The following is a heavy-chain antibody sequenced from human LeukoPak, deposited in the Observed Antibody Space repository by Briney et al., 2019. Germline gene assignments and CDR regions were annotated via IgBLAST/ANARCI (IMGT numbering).Heavy chain of an antibody. Sequence: ASVKVSCKASGYTFTSYYMHWVRQAPGQGLEGMGIINPSGGSTSYAQKFQGRVTMTRDTSTSTDYMELSSLGSEDTAVYGCARVYDSSGYYYVATAFDIWGQGTMVTVSS. V-gene: IGHV1-46*01. J-gene: IGHJ3*02. CDR2: INPSGGST. CDR1: GYTFTSYY. D-gene: IGHD3-22*01. CDR3: ARVYDSSGYYYVATAFDI.